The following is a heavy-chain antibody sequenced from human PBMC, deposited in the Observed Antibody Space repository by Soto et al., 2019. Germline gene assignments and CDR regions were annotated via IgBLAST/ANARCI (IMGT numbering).Heavy chain of an antibody. CDR1: GYTFTSYC. CDR3: AMREGVSSGFDP. J-gene: IGHJ5*02. Sequence: ASVNVSCKSSGYTFTSYCISWVRQAPGQGLEWMGWISAYNGNTNYAQKLQGRVTMTTDTSTSTAYMELRSLRSDDTAVYYCAMREGVSSGFDPWGQGTLVTVSS. D-gene: IGHD6-6*01. V-gene: IGHV1-18*01. CDR2: ISAYNGNT.